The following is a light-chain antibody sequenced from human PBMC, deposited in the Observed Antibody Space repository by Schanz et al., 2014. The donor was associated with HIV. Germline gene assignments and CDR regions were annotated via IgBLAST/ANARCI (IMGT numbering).Light chain of an antibody. J-gene: IGKJ1*01. Sequence: DIVMTQSPDSLAVSLGERATIPCKSSQKILYSSHDKNYLAWYQQKPGQAPRLLIYGASSRATGIPDRFSGSGSGTDFTLTISRLEPEDYAVYYCQQYGSSPWTFGQGTRVDVK. CDR1: QKILYSSHDKNY. CDR2: GAS. CDR3: QQYGSSPWT. V-gene: IGKV4-1*01.